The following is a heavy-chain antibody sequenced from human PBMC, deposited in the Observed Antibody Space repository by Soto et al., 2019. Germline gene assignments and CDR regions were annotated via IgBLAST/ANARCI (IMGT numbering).Heavy chain of an antibody. D-gene: IGHD3-22*01. J-gene: IGHJ4*02. CDR2: ISRYGDIT. CDR1: GFTFNIYA. V-gene: IGHV3-23*01. CDR3: AKDRYLDHDSRGYLFDN. Sequence: EVQLLESGGDLIQPGGSLRLSCAASGFTFNIYAMTWVRQAPGKGLEWVSAISRYGDITYYADSVEGRFSISRDNSNNTLYLPMNSLRAEDTAVYYCAKDRYLDHDSRGYLFDNWGQGPLVTVSS.